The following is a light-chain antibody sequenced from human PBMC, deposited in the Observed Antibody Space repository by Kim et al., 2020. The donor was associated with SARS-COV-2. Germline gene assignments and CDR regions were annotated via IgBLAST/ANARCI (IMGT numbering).Light chain of an antibody. CDR3: QQYGSSPL. CDR2: GAS. J-gene: IGKJ1*01. Sequence: VSSSYLAWYQQKPGQAPRLLIYGASSRATGIPDRFSGSGSGTDFTLTISRLEPEDFAVYYCQQYGSSPLFGQGTKVDIK. CDR1: VSSSY. V-gene: IGKV3-20*01.